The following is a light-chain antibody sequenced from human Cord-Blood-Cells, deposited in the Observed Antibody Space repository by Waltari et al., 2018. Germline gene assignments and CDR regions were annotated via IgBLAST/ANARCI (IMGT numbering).Light chain of an antibody. CDR1: QRISSW. J-gene: IGKJ1*01. Sequence: DLQMSQSPSTLFASVGDRVTITCRASQRISSWFAWYQQKPGKAPKLLIYDASSLESGVPSRFRGSGSGTEFTLTISSLQPDDFATYYCQQYNSYSGTFGQGTKVEIK. CDR2: DAS. V-gene: IGKV1-5*01. CDR3: QQYNSYSGT.